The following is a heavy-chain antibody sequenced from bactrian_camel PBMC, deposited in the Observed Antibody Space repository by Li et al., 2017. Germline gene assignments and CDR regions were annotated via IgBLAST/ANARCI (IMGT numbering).Heavy chain of an antibody. J-gene: IGHJ4*01. CDR3: AAGGRCMSWSSIAAYNF. V-gene: IGHV3S31*01. D-gene: IGHD1*01. Sequence: VQLVESGGGSALAGGSVRLSCAASGYTFNTYSWFRQAPGQEREGVAFMHRGSGSTYYSDSVKGRFTISQDNAKNTLYLQMNSLKPEDTAVYVCAAGGRCMSWSSIAAYNFWGQGTQVTVS. CDR2: MHRGSGST. CDR1: GYTFNTY.